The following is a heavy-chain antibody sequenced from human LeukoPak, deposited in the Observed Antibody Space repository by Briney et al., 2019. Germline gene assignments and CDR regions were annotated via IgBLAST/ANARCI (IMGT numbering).Heavy chain of an antibody. J-gene: IGHJ4*02. CDR3: ARDLPSLRYRGSRYYFDY. Sequence: ASVKVSCKASGYTFTGYYMHWVRQAPGQGLEWMGWINPNSGGTNYAQKFQGRVTMTRDTSISTAYMELSRLRSDDTAVYYCARDLPSLRYRGSRYYFDYWGQGTLVTVSS. D-gene: IGHD3-16*01. V-gene: IGHV1-2*02. CDR1: GYTFTGYY. CDR2: INPNSGGT.